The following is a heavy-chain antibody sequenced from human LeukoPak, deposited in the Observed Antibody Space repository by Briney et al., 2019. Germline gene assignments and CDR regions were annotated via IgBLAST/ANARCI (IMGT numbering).Heavy chain of an antibody. J-gene: IGHJ4*02. D-gene: IGHD3-22*01. Sequence: GGSLRLSCAASGFPFSSYAMHWVRQAPGKGLEYVSAISSNGGSTYYANSVKGRFTISRDNSKNTLYLQMGSLRAEDMAVYYCARGPYYYDSSGYSLLGYWGQGTLVTVSS. CDR3: ARGPYYYDSSGYSLLGY. CDR2: ISSNGGST. V-gene: IGHV3-64*01. CDR1: GFPFSSYA.